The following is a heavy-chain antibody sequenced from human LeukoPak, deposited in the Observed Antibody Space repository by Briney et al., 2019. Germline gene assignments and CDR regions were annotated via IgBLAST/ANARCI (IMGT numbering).Heavy chain of an antibody. V-gene: IGHV1-2*02. D-gene: IGHD4-17*01. CDR2: INPNSGGT. CDR1: GYTFTGDY. CDR3: ARSYGDYFDY. Sequence: ASVNVSCKASGYTFTGDYMRWVRQAPGQGLEWMGWINPNSGGTNYAQKFQGRVTMTRDTSISTAYMELSRLRSDDTAVYYCARSYGDYFDYWGQGTLVTVSS. J-gene: IGHJ4*02.